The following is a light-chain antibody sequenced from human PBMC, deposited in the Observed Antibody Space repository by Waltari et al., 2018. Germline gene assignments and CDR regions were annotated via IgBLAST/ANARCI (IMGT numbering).Light chain of an antibody. Sequence: DIVMTQSPDSLAVSLGERATINCRSRRSVLDSSNNRHYLAWYQQKPGQPPKLLVYWASTRESGVPDRFSGSGSGTDYTLTISSLQAEDVAVYYCHQDYDIPWTFGQGTRVEIK. CDR2: WAS. J-gene: IGKJ1*01. CDR3: HQDYDIPWT. CDR1: RSVLDSSNNRHY. V-gene: IGKV4-1*01.